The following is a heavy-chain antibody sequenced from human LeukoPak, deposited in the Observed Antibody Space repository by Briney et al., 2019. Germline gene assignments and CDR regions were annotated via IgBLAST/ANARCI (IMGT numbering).Heavy chain of an antibody. J-gene: IGHJ3*02. Sequence: GASVKVSCKASGGTFSSYAISWVRQAPGQGLEWMGGIIPIFGTANYAQKFQGRVTITADKSTSTAYMELSSLRSEDTAVYYCARVPPDCSGGSCYSRAFDIWGQGTMVTVSS. CDR1: GGTFSSYA. V-gene: IGHV1-69*06. CDR3: ARVPPDCSGGSCYSRAFDI. CDR2: IIPIFGTA. D-gene: IGHD2-15*01.